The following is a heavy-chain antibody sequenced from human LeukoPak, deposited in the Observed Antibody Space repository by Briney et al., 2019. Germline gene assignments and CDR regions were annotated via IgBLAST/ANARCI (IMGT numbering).Heavy chain of an antibody. V-gene: IGHV4-30-4*01. Sequence: SQTLSFTCTVSGGSISSGDYYWSWIRQPPGKGLEWIGYIYYSGSTYYNPSLKSRVTISVDTSKNQFSLKLSSVTAADTAVYYCAREDYYDSSGYDYWGQGTLVTVSS. CDR2: IYYSGST. D-gene: IGHD3-22*01. CDR3: AREDYYDSSGYDY. J-gene: IGHJ4*02. CDR1: GGSISSGDYY.